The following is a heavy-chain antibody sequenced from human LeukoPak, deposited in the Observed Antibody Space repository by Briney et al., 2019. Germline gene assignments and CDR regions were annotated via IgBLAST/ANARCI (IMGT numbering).Heavy chain of an antibody. J-gene: IGHJ4*02. V-gene: IGHV3-23*01. CDR1: GFTFSSCA. CDR3: AVSPTCGRDCSHLRGTFES. D-gene: IGHD2-21*02. CDR2: ITGSGDDGGSS. Sequence: GGSLRLSCAASGFTFSSCAMSWVRQAPGKGLEWVSAITGSGDDGGSSYYADSVKGRFTISRDNPKNTLYLQMNSLRADDTAVYYCAVSPTCGRDCSHLRGTFESWGQGTLATVSS.